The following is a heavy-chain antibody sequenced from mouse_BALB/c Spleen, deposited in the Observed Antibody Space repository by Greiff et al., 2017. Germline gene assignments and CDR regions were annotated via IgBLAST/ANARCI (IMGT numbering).Heavy chain of an antibody. CDR3: ARGDYGSSYSYFDV. CDR1: GYSITSDYA. Sequence: EVMLVESGPGLVKPSQSLSLTCTVTGYSITSDYAWNWIRQFPGNKLEWMGYISYSGSTSYNPSLKSRISITRDTSKNQFFLQLNSVTTEDTATYYCARGDYGSSYSYFDVWGAGTTVTVSS. CDR2: ISYSGST. J-gene: IGHJ1*01. V-gene: IGHV3-2*02. D-gene: IGHD1-1*01.